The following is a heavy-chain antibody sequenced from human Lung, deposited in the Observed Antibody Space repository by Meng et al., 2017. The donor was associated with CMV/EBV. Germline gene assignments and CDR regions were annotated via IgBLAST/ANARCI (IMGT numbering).Heavy chain of an antibody. D-gene: IGHD3-10*01. CDR2: IKSIFDGATS. V-gene: IGHV3-15*01. CDR1: GIIFRNAW. Sequence: GGSLRLXCAASGIIFRNAWMTWVRQVPGKGLEWVGRIKSIFDGATSYYAXPVKGRFIISRDDSKNTLYLQMNSMKTEDTGVYYCTKDPPYTGSRYSELWGQGTLVIVSS. J-gene: IGHJ1*01. CDR3: TKDPPYTGSRYSEL.